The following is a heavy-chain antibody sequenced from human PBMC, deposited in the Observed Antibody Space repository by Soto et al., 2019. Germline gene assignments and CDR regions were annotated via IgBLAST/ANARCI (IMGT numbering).Heavy chain of an antibody. D-gene: IGHD1-26*01. CDR1: GGSISSYY. Sequence: QVQLQESGPGLVKPSETLSLTCTVSGGSISSYYWSWIRQPPGKGLEWIGYIYYSGSTNYNPSLISRVALSVAPSKYQFSLKLPSVTAASPALYFCARLWGGAFAIWGQGTMVTVSS. CDR2: IYYSGST. J-gene: IGHJ3*02. V-gene: IGHV4-59*01. CDR3: ARLWGGAFAI.